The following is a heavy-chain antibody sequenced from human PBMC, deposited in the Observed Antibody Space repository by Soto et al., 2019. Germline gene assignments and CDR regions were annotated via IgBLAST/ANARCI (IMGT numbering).Heavy chain of an antibody. CDR3: ARIGLRFLEWLPVPLGYYMDV. Sequence: PSETLSLTCTVSGGSIRSYDWSWIRQHPGKGLEWIGYIYYSGSTNYNPSLKSRVTISVDTSKNQFSLKLSSVTAADTAVYYCARIGLRFLEWLPVPLGYYMDVWGKGTTVTVS. V-gene: IGHV4-59*08. J-gene: IGHJ6*03. CDR2: IYYSGST. D-gene: IGHD3-3*01. CDR1: GGSIRSYD.